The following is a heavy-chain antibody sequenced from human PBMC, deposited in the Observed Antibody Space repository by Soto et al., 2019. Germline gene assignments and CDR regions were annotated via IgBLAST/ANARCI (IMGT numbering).Heavy chain of an antibody. J-gene: IGHJ4*02. V-gene: IGHV1-69*12. CDR1: GGTFSSDS. D-gene: IGHD2-15*01. CDR3: ARSGGLDRDFNY. Sequence: QVQLVQSGAEVTKPGSSVKVSCKASGGTFSSDSFSWVRQAPGQGLEWMGGIIPMFDTPIYAQKFQDSVTITADESTSTAYMQLSSLRSGDTAVYYCARSGGLDRDFNYWGQGSLVTVSS. CDR2: IIPMFDTP.